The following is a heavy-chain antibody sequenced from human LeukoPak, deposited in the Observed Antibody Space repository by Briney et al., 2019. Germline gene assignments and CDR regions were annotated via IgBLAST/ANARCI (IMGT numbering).Heavy chain of an antibody. J-gene: IGHJ6*02. CDR1: GDSISSYY. CDR3: ARIVYSHYWPEGMDV. Sequence: SETLSLTCTVSGDSISSYYWSWIRQPPGKGLEWIGYIYNSETTNYNPSLESRVTISEDTSKNQFSLMLTSVTAADTAVYYCARIVYSHYWPEGMDVWGQGTTVTVSS. D-gene: IGHD4-11*01. V-gene: IGHV4-59*01. CDR2: IYNSETT.